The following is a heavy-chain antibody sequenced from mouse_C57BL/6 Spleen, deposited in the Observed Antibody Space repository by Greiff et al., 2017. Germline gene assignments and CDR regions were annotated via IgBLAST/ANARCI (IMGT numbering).Heavy chain of an antibody. CDR2: IRNKANGYTT. CDR3: ARYRAYNSKDFDY. D-gene: IGHD2-5*01. CDR1: GFTFTDYY. V-gene: IGHV7-3*01. Sequence: EVQLVESGGGLVQPGGSLSLSCAASGFTFTDYYMSWVRQPPGKALEWLGFIRNKANGYTTEYSASVKGRFTISRENSKSILYLQMNALRAEDSATYYCARYRAYNSKDFDYWGQGTTLTVSS. J-gene: IGHJ2*01.